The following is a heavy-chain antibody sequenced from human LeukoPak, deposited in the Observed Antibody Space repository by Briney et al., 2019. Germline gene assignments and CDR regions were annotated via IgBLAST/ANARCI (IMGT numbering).Heavy chain of an antibody. V-gene: IGHV3-23*01. Sequence: GGSLRLSCAASGFTFSSYAMSWVRQAPGKGLERVSAISGSGGSTYYADSVKGRFTISRDNSKNTLYLQMNSLRAEDTAVYYCAKVSPRMTTVTTWVQYWGQGTLVTVSS. J-gene: IGHJ4*02. D-gene: IGHD4-11*01. CDR1: GFTFSSYA. CDR3: AKVSPRMTTVTTWVQY. CDR2: ISGSGGST.